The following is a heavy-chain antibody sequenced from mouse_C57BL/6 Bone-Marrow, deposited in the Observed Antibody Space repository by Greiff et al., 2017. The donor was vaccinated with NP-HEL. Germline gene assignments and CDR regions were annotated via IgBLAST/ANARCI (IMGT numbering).Heavy chain of an antibody. CDR3: ARWGLRWYFEV. V-gene: IGHV1-55*01. CDR2: IYPGSGST. CDR1: GYTFTSYW. Sequence: VQLHQPGAELVKPGASVKMSCKASGYTFTSYWIPWVKQRPGQGLEWIGDIYPGSGSTKYNEKFKSKATLSVYTSSSTAYMQLSSLTSEESAVYYCARWGLRWYFEVWGTGTTVTVSS. J-gene: IGHJ1*03. D-gene: IGHD2-4*01.